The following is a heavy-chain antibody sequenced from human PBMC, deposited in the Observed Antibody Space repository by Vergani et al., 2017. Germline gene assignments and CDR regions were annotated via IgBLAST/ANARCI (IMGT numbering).Heavy chain of an antibody. V-gene: IGHV4-30-4*01. CDR3: ARDSSITIFGVPLDV. Sequence: QVQLQESGPGLVKPSQTLSLTCTVSGGSINNGDYYWSWIRHPPGKGLEWIGYIYYTGSTYHNSSLKSRVTISEDTSKNQFALKLSSVTAADTAVYYCARDSSITIFGVPLDVWGKXP. CDR2: IYYTGST. J-gene: IGHJ6*03. CDR1: GGSINNGDYY. D-gene: IGHD3-3*01.